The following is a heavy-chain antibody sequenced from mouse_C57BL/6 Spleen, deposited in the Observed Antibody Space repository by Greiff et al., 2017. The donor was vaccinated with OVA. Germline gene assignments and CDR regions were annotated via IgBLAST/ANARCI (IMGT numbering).Heavy chain of an antibody. Sequence: DVKLVESEGGLVQPGSSMKLSCTASGFTFSDYYMAWVRQVPEKGLEWVANINYDGSSTYYLDSLKSRFIISRDNAKNILYLQMSSLKSEDTATYYCAREDGNYWYFDVWGTGTTVTVSS. V-gene: IGHV5-16*01. CDR1: GFTFSDYY. D-gene: IGHD2-1*01. CDR2: INYDGSST. J-gene: IGHJ1*03. CDR3: AREDGNYWYFDV.